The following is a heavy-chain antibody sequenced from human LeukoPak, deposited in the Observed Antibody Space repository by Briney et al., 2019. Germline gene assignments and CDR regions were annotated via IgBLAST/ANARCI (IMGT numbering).Heavy chain of an antibody. D-gene: IGHD3-3*01. CDR2: IRPDGGEK. CDR3: ARVYDFWSGYFEY. Sequence: GGSLRLSCVVSGFTFSNYWMSWVRQAPGKGLEWVINIRPDGGEKYFVDSVKGRFTISRDNAKNTLYLQMNSLGAEDTAVYYCARVYDFWSGYFEYWGQGTLVSVSS. CDR1: GFTFSNYW. J-gene: IGHJ4*02. V-gene: IGHV3-7*01.